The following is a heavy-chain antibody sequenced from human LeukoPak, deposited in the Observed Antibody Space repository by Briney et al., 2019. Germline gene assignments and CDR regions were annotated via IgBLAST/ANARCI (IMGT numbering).Heavy chain of an antibody. CDR3: ARQKQWQSFDY. V-gene: IGHV4-39*01. CDR1: GGSMSSSSYY. CDR2: IYYSGST. J-gene: IGHJ4*02. Sequence: SETLSLTCTVSGGSMSSSSYYWGWIRQPPGKGLEWIGSIYYSGSTYYNPSLKSRVTISVDTSKNQFSLKLSSVTAADTAVYYCARQKQWQSFDYWGQGTLVTVSS. D-gene: IGHD6-19*01.